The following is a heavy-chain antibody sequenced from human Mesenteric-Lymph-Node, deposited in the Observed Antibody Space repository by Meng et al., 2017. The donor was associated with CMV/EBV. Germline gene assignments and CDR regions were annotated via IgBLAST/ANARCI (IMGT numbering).Heavy chain of an antibody. J-gene: IGHJ5*02. Sequence: GGSLRLSCAASGFTFSSYSMNWVRQAPGKGLEWVSSISSSSSYIYYADAVKGRFTISRDNAKNSLYLQMNSLRAEDTAVYYCARGFAAGGLWFDPWGQGTLVTVSS. V-gene: IGHV3-21*01. CDR1: GFTFSSYS. CDR2: ISSSSSYI. D-gene: IGHD6-13*01. CDR3: ARGFAAGGLWFDP.